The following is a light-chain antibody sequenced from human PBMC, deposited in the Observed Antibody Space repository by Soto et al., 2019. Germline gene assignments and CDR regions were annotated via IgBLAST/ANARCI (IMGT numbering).Light chain of an antibody. CDR2: GAS. Sequence: DILMTQSPGTLSVSPGERATISCRASQSVSSNLAWYQQKPGQAPRLLIYGASTRATGIPARFSGSGSGTEFTLTISSLQSEDFAVYYCQQRSNWPITFGQGTRLEI. CDR1: QSVSSN. V-gene: IGKV3-15*01. CDR3: QQRSNWPIT. J-gene: IGKJ5*01.